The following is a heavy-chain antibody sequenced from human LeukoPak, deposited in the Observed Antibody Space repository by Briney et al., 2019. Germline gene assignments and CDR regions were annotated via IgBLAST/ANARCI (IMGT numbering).Heavy chain of an antibody. V-gene: IGHV3-21*01. D-gene: IGHD2-2*01. CDR2: ISSSSSSYI. CDR1: GFTFSSYS. J-gene: IGHJ3*02. Sequence: GGSLRLSCAASGFTFSSYSMNWVRQAPGKGLEWVSSISSSSSSYIYYADSVKGRFTISRDNAKNSLYLQMNSLRAEDTAVYYCARDLYLGNAFDIWGQGTMVTVSS. CDR3: ARDLYLGNAFDI.